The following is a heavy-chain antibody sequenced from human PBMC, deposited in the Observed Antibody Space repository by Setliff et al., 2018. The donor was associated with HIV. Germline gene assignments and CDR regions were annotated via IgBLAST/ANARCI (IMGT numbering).Heavy chain of an antibody. J-gene: IGHJ4*02. V-gene: IGHV3-20*04. CDR1: GFTFDDYG. CDR3: ARDSNWGSEYYFDY. Sequence: GESLKISCAASGFTFDDYGMSWVRQAPGKGLEWVSGINWNGGSTGYADSVKGRLTISRDNAKNSLYLQMNSLRAEDTALYYCARDSNWGSEYYFDYWGQGTLVTVSS. D-gene: IGHD7-27*01. CDR2: INWNGGST.